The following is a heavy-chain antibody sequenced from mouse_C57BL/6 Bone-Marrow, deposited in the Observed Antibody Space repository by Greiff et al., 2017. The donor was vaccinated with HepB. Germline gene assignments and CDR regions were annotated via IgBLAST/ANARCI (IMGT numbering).Heavy chain of an antibody. V-gene: IGHV1-18*01. CDR2: INPNNGGT. J-gene: IGHJ3*01. CDR3: ARSDYDYDEWFAY. CDR1: GYTFTDYN. D-gene: IGHD2-4*01. Sequence: EVKLQESGPELVKPGASVKIPCKASGYTFTDYNMDWVKQSHGKSLEWIGDINPNNGGTIYNQKFKGKATLTVDKSSSTAYMELRSLTSEDTAVYYCARSDYDYDEWFAYWGQGTLVTVSA.